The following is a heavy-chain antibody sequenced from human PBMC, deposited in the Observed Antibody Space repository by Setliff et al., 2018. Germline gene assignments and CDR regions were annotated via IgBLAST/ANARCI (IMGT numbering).Heavy chain of an antibody. D-gene: IGHD3-3*01. CDR2: IRQDGTNK. J-gene: IGHJ4*02. Sequence: PGGSLRLSCVASGFTISNYWMAWVRQAPGKGLEWVADIRQDGTNKYYVDSVKGRFTISRDNAKNSLYLQMNSLRAEDTALYSCAREVWNIYDNDNSWSGYSDHWGQGTLVTVSS. CDR3: AREVWNIYDNDNSWSGYSDH. CDR1: GFTISNYW. V-gene: IGHV3-7*03.